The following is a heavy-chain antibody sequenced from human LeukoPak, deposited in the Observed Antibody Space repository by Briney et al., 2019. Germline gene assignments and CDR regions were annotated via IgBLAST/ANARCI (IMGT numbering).Heavy chain of an antibody. J-gene: IGHJ4*02. V-gene: IGHV3-23*01. CDR1: GFTFSSYG. CDR2: ISGSGGST. CDR3: AKDLFRASSSWYGGFDY. Sequence: GGSLRLSCAASGFTFSSYGMSWVRQAPGKGLEWVSAISGSGGSTYYADSVKGRFTISRDNSKNTLYLQMNSLRAEDTAVYYCAKDLFRASSSWYGGFDYWGQGTLVTVSS. D-gene: IGHD6-13*01.